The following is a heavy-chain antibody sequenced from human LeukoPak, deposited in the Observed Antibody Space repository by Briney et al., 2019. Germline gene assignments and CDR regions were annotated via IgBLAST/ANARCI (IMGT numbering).Heavy chain of an antibody. CDR2: ISWNGGST. J-gene: IGHJ4*02. Sequence: GGSLRLSCAASGFTFEDYGMSWVRQAPGKGLEWVSGISWNGGSTDYADSVKGRFTISRDNAKNSLYLQMNSLRAEDMALYYCAKNQMMITFGGALDYWGQGTLVTVSS. D-gene: IGHD3-16*01. CDR3: AKNQMMITFGGALDY. V-gene: IGHV3-20*04. CDR1: GFTFEDYG.